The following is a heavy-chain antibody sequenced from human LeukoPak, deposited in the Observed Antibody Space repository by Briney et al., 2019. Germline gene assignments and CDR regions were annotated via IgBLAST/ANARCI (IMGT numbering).Heavy chain of an antibody. Sequence: SETLSLTCAVYGGSFSGYYWSWIRQPPGEGLEWIGEINHSGSTNYNPSLKSRVTISVDTSKNQFSLKLSSVTAADTAVYYCARLRRSRGDYWGQGTLVTVSS. CDR3: ARLRRSRGDY. CDR1: GGSFSGYY. V-gene: IGHV4-34*01. J-gene: IGHJ4*02. D-gene: IGHD3-10*01. CDR2: INHSGST.